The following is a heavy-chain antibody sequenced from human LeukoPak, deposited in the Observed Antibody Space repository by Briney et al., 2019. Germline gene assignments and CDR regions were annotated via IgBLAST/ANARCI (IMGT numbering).Heavy chain of an antibody. CDR3: AARSYAPSYDY. V-gene: IGHV1-69*13. CDR2: IIPIFGTA. D-gene: IGHD4-17*01. Sequence: ASVKVSCKASGGTFSSYAISWVRQAPGQGLEWMGGIIPIFGTANYAQKFQGRVAITADESTSTAYMELSSLRSEDTAVYYCAARSYAPSYDYWGQGTLVTVSS. J-gene: IGHJ4*02. CDR1: GGTFSSYA.